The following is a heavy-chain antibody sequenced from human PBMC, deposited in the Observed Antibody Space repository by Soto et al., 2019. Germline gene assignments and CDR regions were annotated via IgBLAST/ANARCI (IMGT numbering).Heavy chain of an antibody. J-gene: IGHJ6*02. CDR1: GFTFSGYG. CDR3: ARGHYDSSGYYYRYYYYGMDV. V-gene: IGHV3-33*01. D-gene: IGHD3-22*01. CDR2: IWYDGSNK. Sequence: QVQLVESGGGVVQPGRSLRLSCAASGFTFSGYGMHWVRQAPGKGLEWVAVIWYDGSNKYYADSVKGRFTISRDNSKNTLYLQMNSLRAENTAVYYWARGHYDSSGYYYRYYYYGMDVWGQGTTVTVSS.